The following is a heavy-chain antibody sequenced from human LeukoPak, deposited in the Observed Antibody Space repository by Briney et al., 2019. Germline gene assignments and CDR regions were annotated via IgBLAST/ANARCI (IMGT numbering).Heavy chain of an antibody. Sequence: SETLSLTCTVSGGSISSGGYYWSWIRQHPGKGLEWIGYIYYSGSTYYNPSLKSRVTISVDTSKNQFSLKLSSVTAADTAVYYCARMVRRGYSYGWYYFDYWGQGTLVTVSS. J-gene: IGHJ4*02. CDR1: GGSISSGGYY. D-gene: IGHD5-18*01. CDR3: ARMVRRGYSYGWYYFDY. V-gene: IGHV4-31*03. CDR2: IYYSGST.